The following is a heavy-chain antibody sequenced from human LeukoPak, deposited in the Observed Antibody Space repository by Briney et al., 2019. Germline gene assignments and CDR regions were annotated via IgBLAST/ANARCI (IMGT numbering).Heavy chain of an antibody. CDR1: GFTFSSYW. CDR2: INSDVSST. V-gene: IGHV3-74*01. CDR3: ARLVGDRTIYDY. Sequence: GGSLRLSCAASGFTFSSYWMHWVRQAPGKGLVWVSRINSDVSSTIYADSVKGRFTISRDNAKNSLYLQMNSLRVEDTAVYYCARLVGDRTIYDYWGQGTLVTVSS. D-gene: IGHD1-26*01. J-gene: IGHJ4*02.